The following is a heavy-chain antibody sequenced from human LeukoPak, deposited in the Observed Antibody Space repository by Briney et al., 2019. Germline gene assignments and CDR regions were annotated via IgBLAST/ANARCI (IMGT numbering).Heavy chain of an antibody. CDR1: GYTFTSYY. D-gene: IGHD6-19*01. Sequence: ASVTLTLKASGYTFTSYYMHWVRQAPGQGLEWMGIINPSGGSTSYAQKFQGRVTMTRDTSTSTVYMELSSLRSEDTAVYYCAREDSSGWYVFVSWGEGTLVTVSS. V-gene: IGHV1-46*01. CDR3: AREDSSGWYVFVS. CDR2: INPSGGST. J-gene: IGHJ5*02.